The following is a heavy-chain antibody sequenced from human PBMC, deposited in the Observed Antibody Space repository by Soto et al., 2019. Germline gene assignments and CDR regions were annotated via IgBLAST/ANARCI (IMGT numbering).Heavy chain of an antibody. V-gene: IGHV1-69*01. Sequence: QVQLVQSGAEVKKPGSSVKVSCKASGGTFSSYAISWVRQAPGQGLEWMGGIIPIFGTAHYAQKFQGRVTITADESTSTAYMELSSLRSEDTAVYYCASPWGDGYNYDYYYGMDVWGQGTTVTVSS. CDR1: GGTFSSYA. J-gene: IGHJ6*02. D-gene: IGHD5-12*01. CDR3: ASPWGDGYNYDYYYGMDV. CDR2: IIPIFGTA.